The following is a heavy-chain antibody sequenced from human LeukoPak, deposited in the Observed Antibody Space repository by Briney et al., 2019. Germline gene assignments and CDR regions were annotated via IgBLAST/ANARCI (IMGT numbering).Heavy chain of an antibody. Sequence: SETLSLTCTVSGGSISSYYWSWIRQPPGKGLEWIGYIYYSGSTNYNPSLKSRVTISVDTSKNQFSLKLSSMTAADTAVYYCARVGDSSGYYLDWFDPWGQGTLVTVSS. D-gene: IGHD3-22*01. CDR3: ARVGDSSGYYLDWFDP. J-gene: IGHJ5*02. CDR1: GGSISSYY. CDR2: IYYSGST. V-gene: IGHV4-59*01.